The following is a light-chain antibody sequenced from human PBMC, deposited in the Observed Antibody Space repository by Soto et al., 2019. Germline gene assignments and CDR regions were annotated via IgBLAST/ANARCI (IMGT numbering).Light chain of an antibody. Sequence: EIVLTQSPATLSLSPGERATLSCRASQSVGSHLAWYQQKPGQAPRLLIYGASTRATDIPATFTGSGSGTEFTLTISSLQSEDIAVYYCQQYNKWPQTVGQGTKVDIK. CDR2: GAS. CDR3: QQYNKWPQT. V-gene: IGKV3-15*01. J-gene: IGKJ1*01. CDR1: QSVGSH.